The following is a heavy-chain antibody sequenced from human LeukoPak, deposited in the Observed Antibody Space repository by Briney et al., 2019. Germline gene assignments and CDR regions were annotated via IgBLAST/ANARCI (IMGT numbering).Heavy chain of an antibody. CDR2: TNHSGST. CDR1: GGSFSAYY. Sequence: SETLSLTCAVYGGSFSAYYWSCIRQPPGKGLEWIGETNHSGSTNYNPSLKSRVTISIDTSKNQFSLKLSSVTAADTAVYYCARRMWSHFAFDIWGLGTMVTVSS. CDR3: ARRMWSHFAFDI. J-gene: IGHJ3*02. V-gene: IGHV4-34*01. D-gene: IGHD2-21*01.